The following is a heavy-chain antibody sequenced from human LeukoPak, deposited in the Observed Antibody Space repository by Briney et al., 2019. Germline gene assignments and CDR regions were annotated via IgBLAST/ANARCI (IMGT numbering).Heavy chain of an antibody. CDR1: GFTFSNYW. D-gene: IGHD2-15*01. CDR3: ARDHGRYCSGGSCYFGGFFEY. V-gene: IGHV3-7*03. Sequence: GGSLRLSCAASGFTFSNYWMSWVRQAPGKGLEWVANIKQDGSEKYYVDSVKGRFTISRDNAKDSLYLQMNSLRAEDTAVYYCARDHGRYCSGGSCYFGGFFEYWGQGTLGTVSS. CDR2: IKQDGSEK. J-gene: IGHJ4*02.